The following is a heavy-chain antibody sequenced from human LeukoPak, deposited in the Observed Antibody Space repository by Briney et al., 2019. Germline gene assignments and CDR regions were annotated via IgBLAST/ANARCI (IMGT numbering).Heavy chain of an antibody. D-gene: IGHD4-11*01. CDR1: GFNFSYCA. CDR2: IWFDGFSG. CDR3: ARLGEGTTGATDS. J-gene: IGHJ5*02. Sequence: GGFPRLSCTPAGFNFSYCAMQWARQPPGKGLAWVTFIWFDGFSGYYEESVKDLFRSSRYNSMDTVLLHMNRLTVGDTAVYFCARLGEGTTGATDSWGQGSLVSVS. V-gene: IGHV3-33*01.